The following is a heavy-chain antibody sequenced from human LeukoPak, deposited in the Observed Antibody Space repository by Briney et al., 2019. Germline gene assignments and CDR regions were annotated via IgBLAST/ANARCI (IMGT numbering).Heavy chain of an antibody. V-gene: IGHV1-18*01. CDR3: ARIHGSGPYNYYYYYMDV. J-gene: IGHJ6*03. CDR2: ISAYNGNT. CDR1: GYTFTSYG. D-gene: IGHD6-19*01. Sequence: GASVMVSCKASGYTFTSYGISWVRQAPGQGLEWMGWISAYNGNTNYAQKLQGRVTMTTDTSTSTAYMELRSLRSDDTAVYYCARIHGSGPYNYYYYYMDVWGKGTTVTVSS.